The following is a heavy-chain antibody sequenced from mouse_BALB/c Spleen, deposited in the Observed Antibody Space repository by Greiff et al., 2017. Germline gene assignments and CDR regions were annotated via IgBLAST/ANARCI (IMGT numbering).Heavy chain of an antibody. J-gene: IGHJ3*01. CDR2: IWAGGST. CDR1: GFSLTSYG. CDR3: ARDLPLAY. Sequence: VKLVESGPGLVAPSQSLSITCTVSGFSLTSYGVHWVRQPPGKGLEWLGVIWAGGSTNYNSALMSRLSISKDNSKSQVFLKMNSLQTDDTAMYYCARDLPLAYWGQGTLVTVSA. V-gene: IGHV2-9*02.